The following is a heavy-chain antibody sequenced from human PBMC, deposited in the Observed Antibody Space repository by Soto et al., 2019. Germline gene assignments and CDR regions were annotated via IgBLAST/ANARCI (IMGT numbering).Heavy chain of an antibody. D-gene: IGHD3-10*01. Sequence: QVQLVQSGAEVKKPGSSVKVSCKASGGTFSSYTISWVRQAPGQGLEWMGRIIPILGIANYAQKFQGRVTITADKSTSTDYMELSSLRSEDTAVYYCARDRWFGELENGGWFDPWGQGTLVTVSS. CDR2: IIPILGIA. CDR1: GGTFSSYT. CDR3: ARDRWFGELENGGWFDP. V-gene: IGHV1-69*08. J-gene: IGHJ5*02.